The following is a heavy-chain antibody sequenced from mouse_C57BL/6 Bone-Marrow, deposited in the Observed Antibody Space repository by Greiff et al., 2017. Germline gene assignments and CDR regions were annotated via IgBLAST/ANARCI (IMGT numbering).Heavy chain of an antibody. CDR2: IYPGDSDT. V-gene: IGHV1-5*01. CDR1: GYTFTSYW. D-gene: IGHD2-5*01. J-gene: IGHJ3*01. Sequence: VQLQQSGTVLARPGASVKMSCKASGYTFTSYWMHWVKQRPGQGLEWIGDIYPGDSDTNYNQKFKGKAKLTAVKSASTAYMELSSLTNEDSAVYYCTFEDYSNSFAYWGQGTLVTVSA. CDR3: TFEDYSNSFAY.